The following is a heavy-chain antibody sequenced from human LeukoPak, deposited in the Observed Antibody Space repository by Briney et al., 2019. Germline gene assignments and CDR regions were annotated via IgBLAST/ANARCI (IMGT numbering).Heavy chain of an antibody. CDR3: AKATTSSWWGFFDY. Sequence: GGSLRLSCAASGFTFSSYAMHWVRQAPGKGLEWVAVISYDGSNKYYADSVKGRFTISRDNSKNTLYLQMNSLRAEDTAVYYCAKATTSSWWGFFDYWGQGTLVTVSS. CDR2: ISYDGSNK. D-gene: IGHD6-13*01. CDR1: GFTFSSYA. V-gene: IGHV3-30*04. J-gene: IGHJ4*02.